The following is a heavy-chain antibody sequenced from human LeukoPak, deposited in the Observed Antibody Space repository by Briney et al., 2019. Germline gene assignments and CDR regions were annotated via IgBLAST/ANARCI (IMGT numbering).Heavy chain of an antibody. CDR2: IYYSGST. CDR3: ARGGRNSYAP. Sequence: SETLSLTCTVSGDSISSSSYYWGWIRQPPGKGLEWIGSIYYSGSTYYNPSLKSRVTISVDTSKNQFSLKLSSVTAADTAVYYCARGGRNSYAPWGQGTLVTVSS. CDR1: GDSISSSSYY. V-gene: IGHV4-39*07. D-gene: IGHD5-18*01. J-gene: IGHJ5*02.